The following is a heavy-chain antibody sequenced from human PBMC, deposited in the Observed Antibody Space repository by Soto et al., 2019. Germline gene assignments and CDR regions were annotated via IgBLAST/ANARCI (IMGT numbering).Heavy chain of an antibody. D-gene: IGHD4-17*01. V-gene: IGHV4-61*01. CDR3: ARGATVTQYDY. CDR2: GSYSGTT. J-gene: IGHJ4*02. Sequence: LXLACTVSAVSVSSGIFYWAWIRQPPGKGLEWIGFGSYSGTTNYKPSLKSRVTISVDTSRSQISLKVSSLTAADTAVYYCARGATVTQYDYWGQGTLVTVSS. CDR1: AVSVSSGIFY.